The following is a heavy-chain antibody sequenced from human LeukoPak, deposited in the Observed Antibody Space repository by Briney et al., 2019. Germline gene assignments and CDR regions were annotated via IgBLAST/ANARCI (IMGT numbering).Heavy chain of an antibody. Sequence: PGGSLRLSCAASGFTFSSCGMHWVRQAPGKGLEWVSFIHYDESVKHYSDSVKGRVTISRDNSKNTLYLQMNSLRDEDTAVYYCAKDFNWGCDHWGQGILVTVSS. J-gene: IGHJ5*02. CDR2: IHYDESVK. V-gene: IGHV3-30*02. D-gene: IGHD7-27*01. CDR3: AKDFNWGCDH. CDR1: GFTFSSCG.